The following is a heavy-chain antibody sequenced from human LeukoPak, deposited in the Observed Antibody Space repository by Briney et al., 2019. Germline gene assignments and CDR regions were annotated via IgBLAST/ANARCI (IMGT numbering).Heavy chain of an antibody. Sequence: SETLSLTCTVSGGSISSYYWSWIRQPPGKGLEWIAYMQYTGSTSYNPSLTSRVTISLDSSNSQLSLKLKSVTAADTAVYFCARVRRFNGPYNVYFDYWGQGTLVTVSS. D-gene: IGHD2-8*01. CDR3: ARVRRFNGPYNVYFDY. V-gene: IGHV4-59*01. CDR1: GGSISSYY. J-gene: IGHJ4*02. CDR2: MQYTGST.